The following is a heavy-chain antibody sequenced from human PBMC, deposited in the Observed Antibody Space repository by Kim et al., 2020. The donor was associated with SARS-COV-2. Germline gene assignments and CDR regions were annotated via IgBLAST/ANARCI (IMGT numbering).Heavy chain of an antibody. CDR1: GYTFTAYA. CDR3: ARDREVVVAPGY. V-gene: IGHV1-3*01. Sequence: ASVKVSCKASGYTFTAYALHWVRQATGQRLEWMGRINGGDGNTRYSQKFQGRVTLTRDTSANPVHLELRGLTPEDTAVYYCARDREVVVAPGYWGQGTLV. D-gene: IGHD3-22*01. CDR2: INGGDGNT. J-gene: IGHJ4*02.